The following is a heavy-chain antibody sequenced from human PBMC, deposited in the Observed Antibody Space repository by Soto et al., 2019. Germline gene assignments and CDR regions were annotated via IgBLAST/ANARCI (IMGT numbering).Heavy chain of an antibody. CDR1: GGSISSSSYY. Sequence: SETLSLTCTVSGGSISSSSYYWGWIRQPPGKGLEWIGSIYYSGSTYYNPSLKSRVTISVDTSKNQFSLKLSSVTAADTAVYYCARHSYYYGSGSYYNGWGQGTLVTVSS. CDR2: IYYSGST. J-gene: IGHJ4*02. V-gene: IGHV4-39*01. D-gene: IGHD3-10*01. CDR3: ARHSYYYGSGSYYNG.